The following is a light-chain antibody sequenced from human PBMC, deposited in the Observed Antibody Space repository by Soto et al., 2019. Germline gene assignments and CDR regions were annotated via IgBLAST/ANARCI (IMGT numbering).Light chain of an antibody. J-gene: IGKJ1*01. CDR2: GAS. V-gene: IGKV3-20*01. Sequence: EIVLTRSPGTLSLSPGERATLSCRASQSININYLAWYQQKPGQGTRLLMYGASSRATGIPDRFSGSGYGTDFTLTISRLEPEDFAVYYCQQYYNSPRTFGQGTNVEIK. CDR1: QSININY. CDR3: QQYYNSPRT.